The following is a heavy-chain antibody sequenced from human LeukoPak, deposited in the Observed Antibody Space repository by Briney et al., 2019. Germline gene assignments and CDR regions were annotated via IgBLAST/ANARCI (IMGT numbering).Heavy chain of an antibody. D-gene: IGHD5-18*01. Sequence: GGSLRLSCTASGFTYGDRHVSCVRESPGRGREWVGFIRSKSYGGTTEYAASVKGRFTISRDDSQSIAYLQMNSVKTQDTPVYYCTRGPIQLWIHNGMDVWGQGTTVTVSS. CDR2: IRSKSYGGTT. V-gene: IGHV3-49*04. CDR1: GFTYGDRH. CDR3: TRGPIQLWIHNGMDV. J-gene: IGHJ6*02.